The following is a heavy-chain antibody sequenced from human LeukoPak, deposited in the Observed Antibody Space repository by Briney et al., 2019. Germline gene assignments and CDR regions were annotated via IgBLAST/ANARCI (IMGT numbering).Heavy chain of an antibody. CDR3: ARSSGNIAASGSYLLL. CDR2: INGNGGST. V-gene: IGHV3-20*04. D-gene: IGHD6-13*01. Sequence: GGSLRLSCAASGFTFDGYGMSWVRQAPGKGLEWVSGINGNGGSTGYADSVKGRFTISRDNARKSLYLQMSTLRAEDTAVYYCARSSGNIAASGSYLLLWGQGTLVTVSS. CDR1: GFTFDGYG. J-gene: IGHJ4*02.